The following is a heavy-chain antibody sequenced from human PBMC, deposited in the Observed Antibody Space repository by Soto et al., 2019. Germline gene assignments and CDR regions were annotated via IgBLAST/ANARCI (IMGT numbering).Heavy chain of an antibody. CDR3: AKARYNSGWDLYFDY. V-gene: IGHV3-23*01. D-gene: IGHD6-19*01. Sequence: EVQLLESGGGLVQPGGSLRLSCAASGFTFNSYAMSWVRQAPGKGLEWVSAISGSGDNTYNADSVKGRFTISRDNSKTTLYLQMNSLRAEDTAVYYCAKARYNSGWDLYFDYWGQGTLVTVSS. J-gene: IGHJ4*02. CDR2: ISGSGDNT. CDR1: GFTFNSYA.